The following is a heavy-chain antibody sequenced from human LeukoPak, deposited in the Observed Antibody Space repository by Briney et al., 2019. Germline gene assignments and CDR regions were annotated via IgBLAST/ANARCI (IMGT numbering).Heavy chain of an antibody. J-gene: IGHJ6*02. CDR1: GFTFSSYC. CDR3: ARGLEALEWTTDYYYYGMDV. V-gene: IGHV3-7*01. CDR2: IKQDGSEK. D-gene: IGHD3-3*01. Sequence: GGSLRLSCAASGFTFSSYCMSWVRQAPGKGLEWVANIKQDGSEKYYVDSVKGRFTISRDNAKNSLYLQMNSLRAEDTAVYYCARGLEALEWTTDYYYYGMDVWGQGTTVTVSS.